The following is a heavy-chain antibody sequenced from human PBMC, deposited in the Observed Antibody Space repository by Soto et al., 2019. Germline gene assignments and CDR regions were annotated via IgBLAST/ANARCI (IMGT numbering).Heavy chain of an antibody. Sequence: PSETLSLTCTVSGGSISSSSYYWGWIRQPPGKGLEWIGSIYYSGSTYYNPSLKSRVTISVDTSKNQFSLKLSSVTAADTAVYYCARHRPASMVRGVIHYTHLDYWGQGTLVTVSS. CDR2: IYYSGST. J-gene: IGHJ4*02. CDR3: ARHRPASMVRGVIHYTHLDY. V-gene: IGHV4-39*01. CDR1: GGSISSSSYY. D-gene: IGHD3-10*01.